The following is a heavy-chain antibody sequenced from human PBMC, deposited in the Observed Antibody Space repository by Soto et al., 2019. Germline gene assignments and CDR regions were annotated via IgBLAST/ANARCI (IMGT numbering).Heavy chain of an antibody. CDR3: ARAPNDVLLWFGEPFYYYGMDV. V-gene: IGHV3-23*01. CDR1: GFTFSSYA. CDR2: ISGSGGST. D-gene: IGHD3-10*01. Sequence: PGGSLRLSCAASGFTFSSYAMSWVRQAPGKELEWVSAISGSGGSTYYADSVKGRFTISRDNSKNTLYLQMNSLRAEDTAVYYCARAPNDVLLWFGEPFYYYGMDVWGQGTTVTVSS. J-gene: IGHJ6*02.